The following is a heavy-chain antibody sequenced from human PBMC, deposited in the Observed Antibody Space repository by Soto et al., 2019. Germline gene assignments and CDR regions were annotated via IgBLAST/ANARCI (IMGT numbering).Heavy chain of an antibody. CDR2: MNPNSGNT. D-gene: IGHD4-17*01. V-gene: IGHV1-8*01. Sequence: QVQLVQSGAEVKKPGASVKVSCKASGYTFTSYDINWVRQAPGQGLEWMGWMNPNSGNTGYAQKFQGRVTMTRNTSISKAYLEVSSLRCEDTAVYYCSGDPTRAKGAFDIWGQGTMVTVSS. CDR3: SGDPTRAKGAFDI. CDR1: GYTFTSYD. J-gene: IGHJ3*02.